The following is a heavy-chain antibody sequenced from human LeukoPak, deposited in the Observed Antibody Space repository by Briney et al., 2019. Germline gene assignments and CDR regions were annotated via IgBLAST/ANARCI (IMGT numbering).Heavy chain of an antibody. V-gene: IGHV3-66*01. CDR1: GFTVSSKY. CDR3: ARATDGDYPDY. Sequence: GGSLRLSCAASGFTVSSKYTSWVRQAPGKGLEWVSVIYSGGSTYYADSVKGRFTISRDNSKNTLYLQMNSLRAEDTAVYYCARATDGDYPDYWGQGTLVTVSS. J-gene: IGHJ4*02. D-gene: IGHD4-17*01. CDR2: IYSGGST.